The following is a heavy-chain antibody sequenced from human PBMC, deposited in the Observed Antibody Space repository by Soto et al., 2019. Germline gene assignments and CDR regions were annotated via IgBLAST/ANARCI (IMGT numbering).Heavy chain of an antibody. CDR1: GFTFSSYG. CDR2: ISYDGSNK. V-gene: IGHV3-30*18. Sequence: GGSLRLSCAASGFTFSSYGMHWVRQAPGKGLEWVAIISYDGSNKYFADSVKGRFTISRDNSKNTLYLQMNSLRAEDKAVYYCAKGPGYRSGRVYGSFDTWGQGTLVTVSS. D-gene: IGHD6-19*01. J-gene: IGHJ5*02. CDR3: AKGPGYRSGRVYGSFDT.